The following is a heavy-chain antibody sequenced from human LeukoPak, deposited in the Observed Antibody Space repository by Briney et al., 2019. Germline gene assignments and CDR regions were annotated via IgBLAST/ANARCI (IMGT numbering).Heavy chain of an antibody. CDR1: GYTLTELS. CDR3: ARVAGYCSSTSCYEAPFYYYGMDV. D-gene: IGHD2-2*01. J-gene: IGHJ6*02. Sequence: ASVKVSCKVSGYTLTELSMHWVRQAPGKGLEWMGGFDPEDGETIYAQKFQGRVTMTEDTSTDTAYMELSSLRSEDTAVYYCARVAGYCSSTSCYEAPFYYYGMDVWGQGTTVTVSS. V-gene: IGHV1-24*01. CDR2: FDPEDGET.